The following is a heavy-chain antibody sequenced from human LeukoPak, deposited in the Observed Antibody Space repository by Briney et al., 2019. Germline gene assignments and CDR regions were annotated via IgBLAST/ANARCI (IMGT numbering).Heavy chain of an antibody. D-gene: IGHD4-23*01. CDR3: ARDLHGGNSGLGY. J-gene: IGHJ1*01. CDR2: IHYSGFS. V-gene: IGHV4-59*01. CDR1: GGSISSYY. Sequence: SETLSLTCTVSGGSISSYYWSWIRQPPGKGLEWIGYIHYSGFSNYNPSLKRRVTISVDTSKNHFSLKLNFVTAADTAVYYCARDLHGGNSGLGYWGQGTLVTVSS.